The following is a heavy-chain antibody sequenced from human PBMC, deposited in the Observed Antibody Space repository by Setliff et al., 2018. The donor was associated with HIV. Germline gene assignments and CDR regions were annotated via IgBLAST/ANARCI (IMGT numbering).Heavy chain of an antibody. V-gene: IGHV4-4*02. CDR3: ARHGHFYDSSSSDAFDI. CDR2: ISQSGST. Sequence: SETLSLTCAVSGGSVSSSNWWSWVRQPPGKGLEWIGEISQSGSTNYNPSLKSRVTISVDTSKNQFSLKLSSVTAADTAVYYCARHGHFYDSSSSDAFDIWGHGTMVTVSS. J-gene: IGHJ3*02. CDR1: GGSVSSSNW. D-gene: IGHD3-22*01.